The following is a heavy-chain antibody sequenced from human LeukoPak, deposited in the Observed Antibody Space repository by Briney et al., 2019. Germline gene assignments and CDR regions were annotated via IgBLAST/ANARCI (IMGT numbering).Heavy chain of an antibody. D-gene: IGHD6-13*01. CDR1: GYTLSGYY. V-gene: IGHV1-2*02. J-gene: IGHJ4*02. CDR2: INPNSGDT. CDR3: ARDRGSIAAAGSINY. Sequence: ASVKVSCKASGYTLSGYYMHWVRQAPGQGLEWMGWINPNSGDTNYAQKFQGRVTMTRDTSISTAYMELSRLRSDDTAVYYCARDRGSIAAAGSINYWGQGTLVTVSS.